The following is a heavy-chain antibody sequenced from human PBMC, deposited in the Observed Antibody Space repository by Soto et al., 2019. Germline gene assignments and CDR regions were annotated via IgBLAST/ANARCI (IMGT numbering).Heavy chain of an antibody. CDR1: GFSFGDYA. CDR3: ARAPMYCASFLPIEFDY. CDR2: ISSKDYGGTT. Sequence: SLRLSCSASGFSFGDYAMGWFRQAPPEGLEWVGFISSKDYGGTTEYAASVGGRFTISRTDSNKFAHLQMKTIDSEATAVYFGARAPMYCASFLPIEFDYWGPGTLVTVSS. V-gene: IGHV3-49*03. J-gene: IGHJ4*02. D-gene: IGHD2-21*01.